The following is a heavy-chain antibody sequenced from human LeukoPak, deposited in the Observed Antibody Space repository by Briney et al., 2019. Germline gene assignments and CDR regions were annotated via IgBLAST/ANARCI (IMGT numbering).Heavy chain of an antibody. D-gene: IGHD6-13*01. V-gene: IGHV4-38-2*02. CDR2: IYHSGST. CDR1: GYSISSGYY. CDR3: ARHGGHSSSWYL. J-gene: IGHJ4*02. Sequence: SETLSLTCSVSGYSISSGYYWGWVRQPPGKGPEWIGSIYHSGSTYYNPSLKSRVTISVDTSNNQFSLKLSSVTAADTAVYYCARHGGHSSSWYLWGQGTLVTVSS.